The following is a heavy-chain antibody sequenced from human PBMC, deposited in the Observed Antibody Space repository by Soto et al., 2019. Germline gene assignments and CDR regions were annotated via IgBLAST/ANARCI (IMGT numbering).Heavy chain of an antibody. CDR3: AKGRVDTAYFDC. CDR1: GFAFSSHS. V-gene: IGHV3-48*02. CDR2: ISSSGISI. J-gene: IGHJ4*02. D-gene: IGHD2-15*01. Sequence: PGGSLRLSCAASGFAFSSHSMYWVRQAPGKGLEWVSYISSSGISIQYADSVKGRFTISRDNARDSLPLQMNSLRDDDTAVYYCAKGRVDTAYFDCWGQGSLVTVSS.